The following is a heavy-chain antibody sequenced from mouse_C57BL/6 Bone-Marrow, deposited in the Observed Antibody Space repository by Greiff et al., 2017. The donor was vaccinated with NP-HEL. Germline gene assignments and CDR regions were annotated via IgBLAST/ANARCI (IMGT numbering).Heavy chain of an antibody. CDR3: ASRAYCSCYYAMDY. CDR2: IWSGGST. CDR1: GFTLTSYG. V-gene: IGHV2-2*01. Sequence: QVQLKESGPGLVQPAQCLTISCTASGFTLTSYGVHWVRQSPGKGLEWLGEIWSGGSTDYNAAFISRLSTSKDNSKSQVFFKRNRLQADDTAIYYGASRAYCSCYYAMDYWGQGTSVTVSS. J-gene: IGHJ4*01. D-gene: IGHD2-12*01.